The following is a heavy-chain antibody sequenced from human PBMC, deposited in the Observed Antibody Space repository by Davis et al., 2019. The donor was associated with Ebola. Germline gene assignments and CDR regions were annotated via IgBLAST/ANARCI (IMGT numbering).Heavy chain of an antibody. J-gene: IGHJ5*02. V-gene: IGHV3-48*02. CDR3: ARGPMVRGIIIPSNWFDL. CDR1: AFTFSNYS. CDR2: ISSSSSTI. Sequence: GGSLRLSCAASAFTFSNYSMNWVRQAPGKGLEWVSFISSSSSTIYYADSVKGRFTISRDNAKNSLYLQMTSLRDEDTAVYYCARGPMVRGIIIPSNWFDLWGQGTLVTVSS. D-gene: IGHD3-10*01.